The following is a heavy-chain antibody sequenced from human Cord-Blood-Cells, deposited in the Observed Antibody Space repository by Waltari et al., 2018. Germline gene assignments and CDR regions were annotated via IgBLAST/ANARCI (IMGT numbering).Heavy chain of an antibody. CDR2: IYRSGAT. CDR3: ARLAGYFDY. CDR1: GYSIRSGYY. J-gene: IGHJ4*02. Sequence: QVQLQESGPGLVKPSETLSLTCAVSGYSIRSGYYWGWIRQPPGKGLEWIGSIYRSGATYYNPSLKSRVTISVDTSKNQFSLKLSSVTAADTAVYYCARLAGYFDYWGQGTLVTVSS. V-gene: IGHV4-38-2*01. D-gene: IGHD6-13*01.